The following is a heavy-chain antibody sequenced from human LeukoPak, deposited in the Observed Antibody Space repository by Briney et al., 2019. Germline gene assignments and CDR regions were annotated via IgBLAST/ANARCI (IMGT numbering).Heavy chain of an antibody. Sequence: PGGSLRLSCAASGFTFDDYGRSWVRQAPGKGLEWVSGINWNGGSTGYADSVKGRFTISRDNAKNSLYLQMNSLRAEDTAVYYCARRRSGSYYFDYWGQGTLVTVSS. D-gene: IGHD1-26*01. CDR1: GFTFDDYG. CDR2: INWNGGST. V-gene: IGHV3-20*04. CDR3: ARRRSGSYYFDY. J-gene: IGHJ4*02.